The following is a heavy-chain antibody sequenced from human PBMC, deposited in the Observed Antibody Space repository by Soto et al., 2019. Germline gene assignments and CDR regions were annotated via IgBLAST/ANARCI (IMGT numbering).Heavy chain of an antibody. J-gene: IGHJ4*02. CDR1: GFTFSDYY. D-gene: IGHD1-1*01. CDR3: ARSGDNYNRLDY. V-gene: IGHV3-11*06. Sequence: GGSLRLSCEGSGFTFSDYYISWIRQAPGKGLEWISYSSNSGTFSRYADSVKGRFSISRDNTKNLLYLQMNSLRAEDTAVYYCARSGDNYNRLDYWGQGTPVTVS. CDR2: SSNSGTFS.